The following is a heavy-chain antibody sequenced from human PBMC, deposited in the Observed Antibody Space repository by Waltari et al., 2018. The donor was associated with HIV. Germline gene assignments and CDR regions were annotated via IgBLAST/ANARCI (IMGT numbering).Heavy chain of an antibody. Sequence: EMQLVESGGGLVKPGGSMRLSCAASGFTLRSFGMNWVRRAPGKGLEGVSSISTASTYIYYGDSVKGRFTISRDNAKNSLYLQMNSLRAEDTAVYFCARSSVPVGPLYGMDVWGQGTTVTVAS. CDR3: ARSSVPVGPLYGMDV. D-gene: IGHD6-19*01. CDR2: ISTASTYI. CDR1: GFTLRSFG. J-gene: IGHJ6*02. V-gene: IGHV3-21*02.